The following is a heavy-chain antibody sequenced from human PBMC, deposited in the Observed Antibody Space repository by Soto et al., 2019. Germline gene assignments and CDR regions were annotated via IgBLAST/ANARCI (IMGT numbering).Heavy chain of an antibody. D-gene: IGHD6-6*01. CDR3: ARDIAARLVDY. CDR1: GFSFSDYF. J-gene: IGHJ4*02. V-gene: IGHV1-46*01. CDR2: INPSGDSR. Sequence: GASVKVSCKASGFSFSDYFMHWVRQAPGQGLEWMGIINPSGDSRNYAQKFQGRVTISRDNAKNSLYLQMNSLRAEDTAVYYCARDIAARLVDYWGQGTLVTVSS.